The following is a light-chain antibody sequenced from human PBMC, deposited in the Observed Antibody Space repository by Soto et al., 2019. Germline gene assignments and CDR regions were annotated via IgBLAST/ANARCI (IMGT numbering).Light chain of an antibody. CDR3: QQYNGYPHS. CDR2: KAS. CDR1: QSISTW. J-gene: IGKJ2*01. Sequence: DIQMTQSPSTLSASVGDRVTITCRASQSISTWLAWYQQKPGKAPKLLIYKASSLRNGVPSRFSGSGSGTEFTLTIYSLQPVDFASYYCQQYNGYPHSFGQGTKLVIK. V-gene: IGKV1-5*03.